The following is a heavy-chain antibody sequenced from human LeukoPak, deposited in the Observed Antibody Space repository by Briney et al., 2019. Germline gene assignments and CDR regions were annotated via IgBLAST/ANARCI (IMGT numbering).Heavy chain of an antibody. CDR3: ARAGQLNY. CDR1: GFTFSGYW. V-gene: IGHV3-7*05. Sequence: GGSLRLSSVGSGFTFSGYWMNWGRQAPGRGLEWVAKIEEDGSAKYYMDSVKGRFSIYRDNAKNSLYLQMYSLRAEDTAMYYCARAGQLNYWGQGTLVTVSS. D-gene: IGHD6-13*01. J-gene: IGHJ4*02. CDR2: IEEDGSAK.